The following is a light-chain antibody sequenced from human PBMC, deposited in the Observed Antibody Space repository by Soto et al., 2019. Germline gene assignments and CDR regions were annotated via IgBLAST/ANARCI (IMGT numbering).Light chain of an antibody. CDR1: SGHSSYA. Sequence: QSVLTQSPSASASLGASVKLTCTLSSGHSSYAIAWHQQQPEKGPRYLMKFNSDGSYSKGDGIPDRFSGSSSGAERYLTISSLQSEDEADYFCQTWGTGIVVFGGGTKLIVL. J-gene: IGLJ2*01. CDR2: FNSDGSY. CDR3: QTWGTGIVV. V-gene: IGLV4-69*01.